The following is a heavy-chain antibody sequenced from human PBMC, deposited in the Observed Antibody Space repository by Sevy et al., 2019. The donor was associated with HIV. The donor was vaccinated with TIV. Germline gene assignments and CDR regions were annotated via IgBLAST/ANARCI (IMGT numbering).Heavy chain of an antibody. Sequence: GGSLRLSCETSGFIFTAYWMSWVRQIPGKGLEWVATIKQDQSEKYYVDSVKGRFAISRDSAKKSVSLQMNGLRAEDTALYFCAREVGGVNGRPYYFDSWGQGTLVTVSS. J-gene: IGHJ4*02. CDR1: GFIFTAYW. CDR2: IKQDQSEK. CDR3: AREVGGVNGRPYYFDS. D-gene: IGHD1-26*01. V-gene: IGHV3-7*01.